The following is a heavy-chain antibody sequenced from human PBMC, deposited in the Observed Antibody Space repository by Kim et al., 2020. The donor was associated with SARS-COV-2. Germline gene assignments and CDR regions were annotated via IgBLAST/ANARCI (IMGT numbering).Heavy chain of an antibody. CDR3: ARGRRASRD. Sequence: SETLSLTCAVYGGSFSGYYWSWIRQPPGKGLEWIGEINHSGSTNYNPSLKSRVTISVDTSKNQFSLKLSSVTAADTAVYYCARGRRASRDWGQGTLVTVSS. CDR1: GGSFSGYY. J-gene: IGHJ4*02. D-gene: IGHD6-13*01. CDR2: INHSGST. V-gene: IGHV4-34*01.